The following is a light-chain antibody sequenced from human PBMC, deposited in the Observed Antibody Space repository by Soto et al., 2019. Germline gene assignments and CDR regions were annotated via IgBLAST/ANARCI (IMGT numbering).Light chain of an antibody. V-gene: IGKV3-15*01. CDR3: QQYNDWPKT. CDR1: QSVSRN. J-gene: IGKJ1*01. CDR2: GAS. Sequence: EIVMTQSPGTLSLSLVERATLSCRASQSVSRNLAWCQQKPGQAPRLLIYGASTRATDIPARFSGSGSGTEFTLTISSLQSEDFAVYHCQQYNDWPKTFGHGTKVDIK.